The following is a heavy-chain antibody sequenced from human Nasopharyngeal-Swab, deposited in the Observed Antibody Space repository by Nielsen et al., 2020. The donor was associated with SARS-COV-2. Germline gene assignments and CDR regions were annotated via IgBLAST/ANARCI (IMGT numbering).Heavy chain of an antibody. CDR2: FIGSGGST. V-gene: IGHV3-23*01. D-gene: IGHD2-15*01. CDR3: AKTDYCSGGSCYASGMDV. J-gene: IGHJ6*02. CDR1: GFTFSSYA. Sequence: GESLKISCAASGFTFSSYAMSWVRQAPGKGLEWVSSFIGSGGSTYYADSVKGRFTISRDNSKNTLYLQMNSLRAEDTAVYYCAKTDYCSGGSCYASGMDVWGQGTTVSVSS.